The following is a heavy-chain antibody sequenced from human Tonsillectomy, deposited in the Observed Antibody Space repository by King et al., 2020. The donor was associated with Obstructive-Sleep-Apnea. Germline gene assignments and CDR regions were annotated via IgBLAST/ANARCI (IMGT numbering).Heavy chain of an antibody. J-gene: IGHJ4*02. CDR3: ARDTRRATGDDPFGY. CDR1: GYTFTSYG. V-gene: IGHV1-18*04. CDR2: VSAYKGNT. Sequence: VQLVQSGAEVKKPGASVKVSCKASGYTFTSYGISWVRQAPGQGREWRGRVSAYKGNTNYAQKRQSRVTMTTDTSTSTAYMELRSLRSDDTAVYYCARDTRRATGDDPFGYWGQGTLVTVSS. D-gene: IGHD7-27*01.